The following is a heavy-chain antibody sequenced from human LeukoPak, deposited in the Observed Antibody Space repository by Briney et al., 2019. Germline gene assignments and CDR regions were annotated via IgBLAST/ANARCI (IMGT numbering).Heavy chain of an antibody. D-gene: IGHD2-15*01. J-gene: IGHJ6*02. CDR2: INPNSGGT. V-gene: IGHV1-2*02. CDR1: GYTFTGYY. CDR3: ARDPIVVVVAGYYYYGMDV. Sequence: ASMKVSCKASGYTFTGYYMHWVRQAPGQGLEWMGWINPNSGGTNYAQKFQGRVTMTRDTSISTAYMELSRLRSDDTAVYYCARDPIVVVVAGYYYYGMDVWGQGTTVTVSS.